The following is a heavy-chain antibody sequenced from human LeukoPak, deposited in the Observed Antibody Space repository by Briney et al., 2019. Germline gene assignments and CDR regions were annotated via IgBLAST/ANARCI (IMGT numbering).Heavy chain of an antibody. D-gene: IGHD6-6*01. CDR3: ARGGRIAARPGYYYYYMDV. CDR1: GGSISSYY. V-gene: IGHV4-59*01. J-gene: IGHJ6*03. Sequence: SETLSLTCTVSGGSISSYYWSWIRQPPGKGLEWIGYIYYSGSTNYNPSLKSRVTISVDTSKNQFSLKLSSVTAADTAVYYCARGGRIAARPGYYYYYMDVWGKGTTVTVSS. CDR2: IYYSGST.